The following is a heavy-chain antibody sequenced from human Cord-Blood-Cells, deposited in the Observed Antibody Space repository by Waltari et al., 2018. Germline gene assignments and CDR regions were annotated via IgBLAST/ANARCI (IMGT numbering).Heavy chain of an antibody. CDR3: ARYSTDSSGYYFDY. D-gene: IGHD3-22*01. CDR2: INHSGST. Sequence: QLPLQQWGAGLLKPSETLSLTCAAFGGSSSGYYWRCSRRPPGKGLEWSGEINHSGSTNYNPSLKSRVTISGDTSKNQFSLELSSVTAADTAVYYCARYSTDSSGYYFDYWGQGTLVTVSS. V-gene: IGHV4-34*01. CDR1: GGSSSGYY. J-gene: IGHJ4*02.